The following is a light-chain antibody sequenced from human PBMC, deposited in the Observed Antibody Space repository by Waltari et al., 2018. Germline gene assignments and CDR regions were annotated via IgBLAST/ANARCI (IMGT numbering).Light chain of an antibody. CDR2: EGN. V-gene: IGLV2-23*01. CDR1: TSDVGNFDL. Sequence: QSALTQPASVSGSPGQSITISCTGATSDVGNFDLVSWYQKHPDKAPKVIIYEGNKRPSGISPRFSGSKSASTASLTISGLQLEDEADYYCSSHARRLFGGGTKLTVL. J-gene: IGLJ2*01. CDR3: SSHARRL.